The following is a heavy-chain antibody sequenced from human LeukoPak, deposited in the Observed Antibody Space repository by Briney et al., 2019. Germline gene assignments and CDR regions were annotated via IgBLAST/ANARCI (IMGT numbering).Heavy chain of an antibody. CDR3: AKDALFTDYALDY. V-gene: IGHV3-23*01. CDR1: AFTFSSYA. CDR2: IIGSGGST. Sequence: PRGSLRLSCAASAFTFSSYAMSCVRQAQGDGLGWDSAIIGSGGSTYYADSVKGRLTISRHTSKNTPYMQVNSLRAEDTAIDYCAKDALFTDYALDYWGQGTLVTVSS. J-gene: IGHJ4*02. D-gene: IGHD4-17*01.